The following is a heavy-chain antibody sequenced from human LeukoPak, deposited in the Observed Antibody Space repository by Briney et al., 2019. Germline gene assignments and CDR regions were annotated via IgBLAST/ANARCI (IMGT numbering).Heavy chain of an antibody. CDR3: ARAGEVYNSGSYLEY. CDR1: GYTFTSYD. Sequence: GASVKVSCKASGYTFTSYDINWVRQATGQGLEWMGGFIPVFGPANHAQKFQGRVTITADESTSTAYMELSSLRSEDTAVYYCARAGEVYNSGSYLEYWGQGTLVTVSS. V-gene: IGHV1-69*13. CDR2: FIPVFGPA. J-gene: IGHJ4*02. D-gene: IGHD6-19*01.